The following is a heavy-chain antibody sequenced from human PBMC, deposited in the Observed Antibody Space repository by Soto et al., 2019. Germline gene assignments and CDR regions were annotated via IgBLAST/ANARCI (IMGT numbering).Heavy chain of an antibody. CDR2: ISGSGGSA. D-gene: IGHD6-19*01. J-gene: IGHJ3*01. Sequence: LRLSCAASGFTFSNYAMTWVRQPPGMGLEWVSVISGSGGSADYADSVQGRFTISRDNSKNTLYLQMNILRAEDTAIYFCVREGSGWYSRGSFDVWGRGTMVTVSS. CDR3: VREGSGWYSRGSFDV. V-gene: IGHV3-23*01. CDR1: GFTFSNYA.